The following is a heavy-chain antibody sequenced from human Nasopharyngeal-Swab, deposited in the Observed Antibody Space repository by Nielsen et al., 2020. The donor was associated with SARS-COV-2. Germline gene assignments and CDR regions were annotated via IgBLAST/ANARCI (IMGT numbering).Heavy chain of an antibody. CDR3: ARAASGYSSSWYYYYYYMDV. D-gene: IGHD6-13*01. CDR1: GFTFSTYW. Sequence: GESLKISCASSGFTFSTYWMSWVRQAPGKGLEWVANIKQDGSQKYYVDSVKGRFTISRDNAKNSLYLQMNSLTAEDTAVYYCARAASGYSSSWYYYYYYMDVWGKGTTVTVSS. V-gene: IGHV3-7*01. CDR2: IKQDGSQK. J-gene: IGHJ6*03.